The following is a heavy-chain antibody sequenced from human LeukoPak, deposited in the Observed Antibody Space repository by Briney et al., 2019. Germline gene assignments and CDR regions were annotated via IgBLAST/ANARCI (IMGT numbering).Heavy chain of an antibody. D-gene: IGHD4-17*01. J-gene: IGHJ4*02. CDR3: ASHGDLLPGGDY. CDR2: ISYDGSNK. V-gene: IGHV3-30-3*01. Sequence: AGGSLRLSCAASGFTFSSYAMHWVRQAPGKGLEWVAVISYDGSNKYYADSVKGRFTISRDNSKNTLYLQMNSLRAEDTAVYYCASHGDLLPGGDYWGQGTLVTVSS. CDR1: GFTFSSYA.